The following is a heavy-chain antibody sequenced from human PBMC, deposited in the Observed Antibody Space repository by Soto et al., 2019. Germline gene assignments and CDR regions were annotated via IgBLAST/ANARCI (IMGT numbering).Heavy chain of an antibody. D-gene: IGHD6-13*01. CDR1: GGSISSYY. CDR2: IYYSGST. J-gene: IGHJ6*03. CDR3: ARESHGIAAAGTVYYYYYMDV. Sequence: SSETLSLTCTVSGGSISSYYWSWIRQPPGKGLEWIGYIYYSGSTNYNPSLKSRVTISVDTSKNQFSLKLSSVTAADTAVYYCARESHGIAAAGTVYYYYYMDVWGKGTTVTVSS. V-gene: IGHV4-59*01.